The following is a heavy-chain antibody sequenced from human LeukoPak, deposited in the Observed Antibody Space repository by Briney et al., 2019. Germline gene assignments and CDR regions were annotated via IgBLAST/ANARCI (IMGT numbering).Heavy chain of an antibody. CDR2: ISSSSSYI. CDR3: AAIRYCSSTSCYLP. D-gene: IGHD2-2*01. V-gene: IGHV3-21*01. CDR1: GFTFSNYY. J-gene: IGHJ5*02. Sequence: PGGSLRLSCAASGFTFSNYYMNWVRQAPGKGLEWFSSISSSSSYIYYADSVKGRFTISRDNAKNSLYLQMNSLRAEDTAVYYCAAIRYCSSTSCYLPWGQGTLVTVSS.